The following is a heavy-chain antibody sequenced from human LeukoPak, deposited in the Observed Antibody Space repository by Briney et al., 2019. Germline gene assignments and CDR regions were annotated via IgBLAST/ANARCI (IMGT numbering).Heavy chain of an antibody. Sequence: GGSLRLSCAASGFIFSSYGMHWVRQAPGKGLEWVAFIRYDGSNKYYADSVKGRFIISRDNSKNTLYLQMNSLRPEDTAVYYCAKEGRIAVSGLDYWGQGTLVTVSS. CDR2: IRYDGSNK. J-gene: IGHJ4*02. CDR3: AKEGRIAVSGLDY. V-gene: IGHV3-30*02. CDR1: GFIFSSYG. D-gene: IGHD6-19*01.